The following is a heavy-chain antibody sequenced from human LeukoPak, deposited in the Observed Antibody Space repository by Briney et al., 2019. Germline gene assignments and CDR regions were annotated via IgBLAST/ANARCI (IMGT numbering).Heavy chain of an antibody. J-gene: IGHJ4*02. D-gene: IGHD3-22*01. CDR2: IKSDGSEK. CDR3: AKTGDSVIVVVITKGYYFDY. CDR1: GFIFGSSG. Sequence: GGSLRLSCAASGFIFGSSGMSWVRQAPGKGLEWVANIKSDGSEKYYLDSVKGRFTISRDNAKNSLYLQMNSLRAEDTAVYYCAKTGDSVIVVVITKGYYFDYWGQGTLVTVSS. V-gene: IGHV3-7*03.